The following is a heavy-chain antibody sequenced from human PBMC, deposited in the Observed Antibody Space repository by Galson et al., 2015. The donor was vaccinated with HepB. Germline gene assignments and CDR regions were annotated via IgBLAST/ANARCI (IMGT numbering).Heavy chain of an antibody. D-gene: IGHD6-13*01. Sequence: SVKVSCKASGYTFTSYAMHWVRQAPGQRLEWMGWINAGNGNTKYSQKFQGRVTITRDTSASTAYMELSSLRSEDTAVYYCARDYIGRPSWYGAYYYYYYMDVWGKGTTVTVSS. CDR3: ARDYIGRPSWYGAYYYYYYMDV. V-gene: IGHV1-3*01. CDR1: GYTFTSYA. J-gene: IGHJ6*03. CDR2: INAGNGNT.